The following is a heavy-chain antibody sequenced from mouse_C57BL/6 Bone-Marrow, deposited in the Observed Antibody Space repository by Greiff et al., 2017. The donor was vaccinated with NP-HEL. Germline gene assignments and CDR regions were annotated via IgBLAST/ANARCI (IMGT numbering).Heavy chain of an antibody. CDR2: IYPGDGDT. V-gene: IGHV1-80*01. CDR1: GYAFSSYW. CDR3: ARGGSGGYAMDY. Sequence: QVQLQQSGAELVKPGASVKISCKASGYAFSSYWMNWVKQRPGKGLEWIGQIYPGDGDTNYNGKFKGKATLTADKSSSTAYMQLSSLTSEDSAVYFCARGGSGGYAMDYWGQGTSVTVSS. J-gene: IGHJ4*01.